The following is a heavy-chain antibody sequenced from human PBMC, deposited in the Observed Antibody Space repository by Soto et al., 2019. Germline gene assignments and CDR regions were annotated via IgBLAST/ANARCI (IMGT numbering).Heavy chain of an antibody. CDR1: GYSLSNARMG. CDR2: IFSNDEK. Sequence: QVTLKESGPVLVKPTETLTLTCTVSGYSLSNARMGVSWIRQPRGKALEWLAYIFSNDEKSYSTSLKSRLTITKDTSKSQVVLTMTIIGPVNTATYYCARSSSSWYPNLLCFDYWGQGTLVTVSS. V-gene: IGHV2-26*01. J-gene: IGHJ4*02. D-gene: IGHD6-13*01. CDR3: ARSSSSWYPNLLCFDY.